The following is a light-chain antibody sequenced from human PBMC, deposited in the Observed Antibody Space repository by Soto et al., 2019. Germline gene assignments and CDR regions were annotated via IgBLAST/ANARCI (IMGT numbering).Light chain of an antibody. CDR1: TSDVGRYKF. CDR3: SSSTDTDTLVI. Sequence: QSALTQFASVSGSPGQSITISCTGTTSDVGRYKFVSWYQQHPGKAPKLLIYEVSNRPSGVSSRFPGSKSGNTASLTISGLQTEDEATYYCSSSTDTDTLVIFGGETQLTVL. J-gene: IGLJ2*01. CDR2: EVS. V-gene: IGLV2-14*01.